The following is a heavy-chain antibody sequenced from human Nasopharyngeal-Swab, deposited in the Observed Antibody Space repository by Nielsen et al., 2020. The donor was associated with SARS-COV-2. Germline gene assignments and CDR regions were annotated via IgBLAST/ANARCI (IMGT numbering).Heavy chain of an antibody. Sequence: SETLSLTCAVSGGSISSSNWWSWVRQPPGKGLEWIGEIYHSGSTNYNPSLKSRVTISVDKSKNQFSLKLSSVTAADTAVYYCAGCSSSWGHFDYWGQRTLVTVSS. CDR2: IYHSGST. CDR1: GGSISSSNW. J-gene: IGHJ4*02. V-gene: IGHV4-4*02. D-gene: IGHD6-13*01. CDR3: AGCSSSWGHFDY.